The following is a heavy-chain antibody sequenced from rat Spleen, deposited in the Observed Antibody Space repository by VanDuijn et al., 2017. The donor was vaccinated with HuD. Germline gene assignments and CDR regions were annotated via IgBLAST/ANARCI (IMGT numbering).Heavy chain of an antibody. CDR3: ARRHYGYTDYFDY. CDR2: LSYDGSST. D-gene: IGHD1-9*01. J-gene: IGHJ2*01. CDR1: GFTFSDYY. Sequence: EVQLVESDGGLVQPGRSLKLSCAASGFTFSDYYMAWVRQAPAKGLEWVATLSYDGSSTYYRDSVKGRFTISRDNAKSTLYLQMDSLRSEDTATYYCARRHYGYTDYFDYWGQGVMVTVSS. V-gene: IGHV5-29*01.